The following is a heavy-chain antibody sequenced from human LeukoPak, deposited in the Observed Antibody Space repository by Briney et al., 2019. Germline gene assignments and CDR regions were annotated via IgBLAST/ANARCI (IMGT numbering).Heavy chain of an antibody. CDR2: INSDGSST. CDR3: ARVRSRYSYHDY. Sequence: GGSLRLSCAASGFTFSSYWMHWVRQAPGKGLVWVSRINSDGSSTSYADSVNGRFNISRDNAKHTLYLQMNSLRAEDTAVYYCARVRSRYSYHDYWGQGTLVTVSS. D-gene: IGHD5-18*01. V-gene: IGHV3-74*01. CDR1: GFTFSSYW. J-gene: IGHJ4*02.